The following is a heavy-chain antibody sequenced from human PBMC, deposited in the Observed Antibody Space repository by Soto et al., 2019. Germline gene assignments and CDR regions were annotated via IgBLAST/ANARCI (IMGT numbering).Heavy chain of an antibody. J-gene: IGHJ4*02. CDR3: ARDVDADFRTDFDY. CDR2: ISGNGEVI. V-gene: IGHV3-11*01. CDR1: GFTFSDYY. Sequence: PGGSLRLSCGASGFTFSDYYIHWIRRAPGKGLEWISYISGNGEVIQYAASARGRFTISRDNAENSVYLEMESLRDEDTALYYCARDVDADFRTDFDYWGRGTLVTVS. D-gene: IGHD4-17*01.